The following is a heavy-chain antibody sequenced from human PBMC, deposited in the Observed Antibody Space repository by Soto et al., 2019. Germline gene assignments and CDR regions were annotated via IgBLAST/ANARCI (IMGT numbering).Heavy chain of an antibody. CDR2: FDPEDGET. CDR1: GYTLTELS. CDR3: ATGYIGATMAVDY. D-gene: IGHD5-12*01. Sequence: GASVKVSCKVSGYTLTELSMHWVRQAPGKGLEWMGGFDPEDGETIYAQKFQGRVTMTEDTSTDTAYMELSSLRSEDTAVYYCATGYIGATMAVDYWGQGTMGTVSS. J-gene: IGHJ4*02. V-gene: IGHV1-24*01.